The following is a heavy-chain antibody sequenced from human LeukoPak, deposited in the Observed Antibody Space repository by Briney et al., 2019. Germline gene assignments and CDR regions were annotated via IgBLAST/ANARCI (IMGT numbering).Heavy chain of an antibody. J-gene: IGHJ4*02. V-gene: IGHV3-48*01. CDR2: ISSSSSTI. Sequence: GGSLRLSCAASGFTFSWYSMNWVRQAPGKGLEWVSYISSSSSTIYNADSVKGRFTISRDNSKNTLYLQMNSLRAEDTAVYYCAKGPVGSGWYYFDYWGQGTLVTVSS. CDR1: GFTFSWYS. CDR3: AKGPVGSGWYYFDY. D-gene: IGHD6-19*01.